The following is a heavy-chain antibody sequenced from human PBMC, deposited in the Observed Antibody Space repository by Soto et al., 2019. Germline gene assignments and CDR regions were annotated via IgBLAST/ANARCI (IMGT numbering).Heavy chain of an antibody. V-gene: IGHV4-4*02. CDR2: IFHDGTA. CDR3: ARLVYDTRLNYMYFDF. CDR1: CVSISSGNW. Sequence: SETLSLTCAVSCVSISSGNWWTWVRQTPQRGLEYIGEIFHDGTANYYPSFERRVAISVDTSKNQFSLKLTSVTAADTAIYFCARLVYDTRLNYMYFDFWGQGALVTVSS. D-gene: IGHD2-8*01. J-gene: IGHJ4*02.